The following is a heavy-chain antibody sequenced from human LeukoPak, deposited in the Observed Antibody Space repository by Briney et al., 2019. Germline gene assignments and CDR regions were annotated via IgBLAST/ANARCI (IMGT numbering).Heavy chain of an antibody. V-gene: IGHV1-18*01. D-gene: IGHD3-22*01. CDR1: GYTFTSDC. CDR2: ISAYNGNT. CDR3: ARDLKAFYYDRSGPRGY. Sequence: ASVKVSYKASGYTFTSDCISWVRQAPGQGLEWMGWISAYNGNTNYAQKLQGRVTMTTDTSTSTAYMELRSLRSDDTAVYYCARDLKAFYYDRSGPRGYWGQGTLVTVSS. J-gene: IGHJ4*02.